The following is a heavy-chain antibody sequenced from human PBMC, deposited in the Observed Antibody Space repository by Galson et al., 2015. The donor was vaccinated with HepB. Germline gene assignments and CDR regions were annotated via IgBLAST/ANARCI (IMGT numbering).Heavy chain of an antibody. CDR3: ARDRLHSLDY. Sequence: SVKVSCKASGYSFTSNGISWVRQAPGQGLEWLGWISINSGNTNYALRLQGRVTLTRDTSTNTAYMELRGLRSDDAAVYYCARDRLHSLDYWGQGTLVTVSS. CDR2: ISINSGNT. V-gene: IGHV1-18*04. J-gene: IGHJ4*02. CDR1: GYSFTSNG.